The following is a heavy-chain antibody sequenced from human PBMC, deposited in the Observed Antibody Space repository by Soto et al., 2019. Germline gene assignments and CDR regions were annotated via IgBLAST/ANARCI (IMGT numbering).Heavy chain of an antibody. J-gene: IGHJ4*02. CDR3: ARGLKRYFDWLLQY. D-gene: IGHD3-9*01. CDR1: GGSFSGYY. Sequence: SETLSLTCAVYGGSFSGYYWSWIRQPPGKGLEWIGETNHSGSTNYNPSLKSRVTISVDTSKNQFSLKLSSVTAADTAVYYCARGLKRYFDWLLQYWGQGTLVTVSS. V-gene: IGHV4-34*01. CDR2: TNHSGST.